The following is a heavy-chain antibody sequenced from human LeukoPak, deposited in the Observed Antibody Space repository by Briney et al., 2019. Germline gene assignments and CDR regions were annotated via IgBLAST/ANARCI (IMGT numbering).Heavy chain of an antibody. Sequence: SQTLSLTCTVSGGSISSGGYYWSWIRQHPGKGLEWIGYIYYSGSTYYNPSLKSRVTISVDTSKNQYSLKLSSVTAADTAVYYCARDRQQLGTMDVWGKGTTVTVSS. CDR2: IYYSGST. D-gene: IGHD6-6*01. J-gene: IGHJ6*03. CDR3: ARDRQQLGTMDV. V-gene: IGHV4-31*03. CDR1: GGSISSGGYY.